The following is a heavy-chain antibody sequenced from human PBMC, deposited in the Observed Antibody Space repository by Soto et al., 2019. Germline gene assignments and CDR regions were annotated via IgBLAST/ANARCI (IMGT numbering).Heavy chain of an antibody. CDR2: IYPGDSDT. J-gene: IGHJ6*02. CDR3: ARHPVLRFLEWSYGMDV. CDR1: GYSFTSYW. V-gene: IGHV5-51*01. Sequence: PGESLKISCNGSGYSFTSYWIGWVRQMPGKGLEWMGIIYPGDSDTRYSPSFQGQVTISADKSISTAYLQWSSLKASDTAMYYCARHPVLRFLEWSYGMDVWGQGTTVTVSS. D-gene: IGHD3-3*01.